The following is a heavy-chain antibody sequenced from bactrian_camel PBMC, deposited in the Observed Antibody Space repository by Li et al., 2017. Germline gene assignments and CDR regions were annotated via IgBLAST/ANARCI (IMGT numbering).Heavy chain of an antibody. D-gene: IGHD3*01. V-gene: IGHV3S1*01. CDR1: GITYSAYC. CDR2: HYTGGVST. Sequence: HVQLVESGGGSVQAGGSLRLSCAASGITYSAYCMGWFRQAPGKERAAVAAHYTGGVSTYYADSVKGRFTISRDDAKNTLYLQMNSLKPEDTAMYYCAAHQWVIGCLSIRPDPYNYLGQGTQVTVS. J-gene: IGHJ4*01. CDR3: AAHQWVIGCLSIRPDPYNY.